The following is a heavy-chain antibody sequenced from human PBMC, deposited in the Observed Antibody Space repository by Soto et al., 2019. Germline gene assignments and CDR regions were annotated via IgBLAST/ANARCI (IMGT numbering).Heavy chain of an antibody. J-gene: IGHJ3*02. V-gene: IGHV4-28*01. CDR1: GYSISSSNW. Sequence: QVQLQESGPGLVKPSDTLSLTCAVSGYSISSSNWWGWIRQPPGKGLEWIGYIYYSGSTYHNPSLGSRVTRSVETSKNRFSLKMSSVTAVDTAVYYCARNRGGSYADAFDIWGQGTMVTVSS. D-gene: IGHD1-26*01. CDR2: IYYSGST. CDR3: ARNRGGSYADAFDI.